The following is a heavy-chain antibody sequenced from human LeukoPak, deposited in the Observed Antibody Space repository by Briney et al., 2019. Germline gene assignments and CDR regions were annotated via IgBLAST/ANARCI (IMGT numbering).Heavy chain of an antibody. CDR2: IYPRDSDT. CDR3: ARVLETTAAFDM. V-gene: IGHV5-51*01. J-gene: IGHJ3*02. D-gene: IGHD1-7*01. CDR1: GYRFISYW. Sequence: ESVKISCKGSGYRFISYWIGWVRQMPGKGLEWMGIIYPRDSDTRYSPSFQGQVTISADKSISTAYLQWSSLKASDTAMYYCARVLETTAAFDMWGQGTMVTVSS.